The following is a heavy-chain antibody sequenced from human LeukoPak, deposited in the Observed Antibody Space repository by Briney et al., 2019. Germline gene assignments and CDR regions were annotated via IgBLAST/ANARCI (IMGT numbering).Heavy chain of an antibody. CDR3: ARHGGYFDP. CDR2: IYPGDSDT. J-gene: IGHJ5*02. V-gene: IGHV5-51*01. CDR1: GYTFTSYG. D-gene: IGHD1-26*01. Sequence: GEPLHISCKGSGYTFTSYGIGGVRQLTGKGLEWKWIIYPGDSDTRYIPSFQGQVTISADKSISTAYLQWNSLKASDTAIYYCARHGGYFDPWGQGTLVTVSS.